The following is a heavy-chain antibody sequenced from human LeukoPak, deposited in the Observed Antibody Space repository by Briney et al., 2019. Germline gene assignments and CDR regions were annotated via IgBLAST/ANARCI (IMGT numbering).Heavy chain of an antibody. D-gene: IGHD6-19*01. J-gene: IGHJ2*01. Sequence: SETLSLTCAVSGGSISSSNWWNWVRQPPGKGLEWIGEIYHSGSTNYNPSLRSRVTISVDKSKNQFSLKLSSVTAADTAVYYCARGYSSGWYVGYFDLWGRGNLVPVSS. V-gene: IGHV4-4*02. CDR2: IYHSGST. CDR1: GGSISSSNW. CDR3: ARGYSSGWYVGYFDL.